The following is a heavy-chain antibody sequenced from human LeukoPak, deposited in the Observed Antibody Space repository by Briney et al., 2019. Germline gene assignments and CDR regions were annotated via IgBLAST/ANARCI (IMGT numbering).Heavy chain of an antibody. CDR2: IYTSGST. CDR1: GGSSNSNF. D-gene: IGHD3-22*01. Sequence: PSETLSLTCSVSGGSSNSNFWSWVRQPAGKGLEWIGRIYTSGSTNYNPSLKSRVTMSVDTSKNQFSLRLSSVTAADTAVYYCARDGHYYDSSAPTFGNWFDPWGQGILVTVSS. V-gene: IGHV4-4*07. CDR3: ARDGHYYDSSAPTFGNWFDP. J-gene: IGHJ5*02.